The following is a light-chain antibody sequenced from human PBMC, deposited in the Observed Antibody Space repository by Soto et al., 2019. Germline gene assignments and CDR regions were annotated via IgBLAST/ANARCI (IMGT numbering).Light chain of an antibody. Sequence: VLTQSPATLAFSPLEIATFSCMASQSVRNYLAWYQQKHGRAPRLLIYDASNRATGIPDRFSGSGSGRDFTITISSLQNEDFETYYCQQSYSTPLTGGRGTKGDIK. CDR2: DAS. CDR1: QSVRNY. J-gene: IGKJ4*01. CDR3: QQSYSTPLT. V-gene: IGKV3-11*02.